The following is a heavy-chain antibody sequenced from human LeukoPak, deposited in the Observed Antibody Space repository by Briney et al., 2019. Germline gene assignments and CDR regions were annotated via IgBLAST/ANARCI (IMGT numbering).Heavy chain of an antibody. CDR2: IYHSGST. D-gene: IGHD1-26*01. Sequence: SGTMSLTCGVSGGSISSNNWWSRVRQPPGKGLEWIGEIYHSGSTHYNVSLKSRVTISVDKSKDHVPLRLASVTAADTAVYYCVKGVGAAPDYYFDYWGQGTLVTVSS. J-gene: IGHJ4*02. CDR1: GGSISSNNW. V-gene: IGHV4-4*02. CDR3: VKGVGAAPDYYFDY.